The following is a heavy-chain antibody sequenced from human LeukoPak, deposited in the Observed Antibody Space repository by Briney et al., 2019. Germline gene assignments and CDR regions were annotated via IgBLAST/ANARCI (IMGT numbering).Heavy chain of an antibody. D-gene: IGHD1-7*01. J-gene: IGHJ4*02. Sequence: PGGSLRLSCAASGFTFSTSGMHWVRQAPGKGLEWVAVIWSDGSNKYYADSEKGRFTISRDNSKNTLYLQMNSLRAEDTAVYYCARDPDNWNYPFDYWGQGTLVTVSS. CDR2: IWSDGSNK. CDR3: ARDPDNWNYPFDY. V-gene: IGHV3-33*01. CDR1: GFTFSTSG.